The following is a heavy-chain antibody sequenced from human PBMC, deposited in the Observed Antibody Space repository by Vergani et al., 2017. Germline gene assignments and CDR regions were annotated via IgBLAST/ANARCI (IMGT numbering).Heavy chain of an antibody. J-gene: IGHJ4*02. Sequence: VQLVESGGGLVKPGGSLRLSCAASGFTFSSYEMNWVRPAPGKGLEWMGGIIPIFGTANYTQKFQGRVTITADKSTSTAYMELSSLRSENTAVYYCAGGPDYDILTRPLDYWGQGTLVTVSS. V-gene: IGHV1-69*06. CDR1: GFTFSSYE. D-gene: IGHD3-9*01. CDR2: IIPIFGTA. CDR3: AGGPDYDILTRPLDY.